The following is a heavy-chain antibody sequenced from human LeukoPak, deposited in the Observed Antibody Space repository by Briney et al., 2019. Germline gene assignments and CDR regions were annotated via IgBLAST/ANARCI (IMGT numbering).Heavy chain of an antibody. Sequence: SETPSLTCTVSGGSISSYYWSWIRQPPGKRLEWIGYIYYSGSTNYNPSLKSRVTISVDTSKNQFSLKLSSVTAADTAVYYCARSHYDFWSGYSYFDYWGQGTLVTVSS. CDR1: GGSISSYY. CDR3: ARSHYDFWSGYSYFDY. CDR2: IYYSGST. D-gene: IGHD3-3*01. V-gene: IGHV4-59*01. J-gene: IGHJ4*02.